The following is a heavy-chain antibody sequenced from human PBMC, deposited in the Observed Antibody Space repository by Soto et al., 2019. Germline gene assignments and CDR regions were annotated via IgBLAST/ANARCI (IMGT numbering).Heavy chain of an antibody. CDR2: ISGSGGST. CDR3: AKAKMRGYYFDY. Sequence: EVQLLESGGCLVQPGGSLRLSCAAPGFTFSSYAMSWVRQAPGKGLEWVSAISGSGGSTYYADSVKGRFTISRDNSKNTLYLQMNSLRAEDTAVYYCAKAKMRGYYFDYCGQGTLVTVSS. J-gene: IGHJ4*02. CDR1: GFTFSSYA. V-gene: IGHV3-23*01.